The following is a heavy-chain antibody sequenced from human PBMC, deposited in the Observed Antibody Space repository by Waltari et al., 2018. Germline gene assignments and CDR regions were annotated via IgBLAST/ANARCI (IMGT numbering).Heavy chain of an antibody. CDR2: IYTSGTT. Sequence: QVQLQELGPGLVRPSGTLSLTCSVSGASITGYSWTWTRQSAGKGLEWVGHIYTSGTTHYNPSLKSRVIISVDTSKNQFSLNLNSVTAADTAVYYCARDRGWFGEGNSYFYMDSWGKGTTVTVSS. V-gene: IGHV4-4*07. CDR3: ARDRGWFGEGNSYFYMDS. D-gene: IGHD3-10*01. CDR1: GASITGYS. J-gene: IGHJ6*03.